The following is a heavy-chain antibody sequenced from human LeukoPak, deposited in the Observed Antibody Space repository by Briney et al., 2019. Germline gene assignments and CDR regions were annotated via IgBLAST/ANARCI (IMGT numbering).Heavy chain of an antibody. J-gene: IGHJ4*02. Sequence: PGGSLRLSCAASGFTFSNAWMSWVRQAPGKGLEWVGRIKSKTDGGTTDYAAPVKGRFTISRDDSKNTLYLQMNSLKTEDTAVYYCTTQRSPEGVLLWLGELLRSPPKDYWGQGTLVTVSS. CDR2: IKSKTDGGTT. D-gene: IGHD3-10*01. CDR1: GFTFSNAW. V-gene: IGHV3-15*01. CDR3: TTQRSPEGVLLWLGELLRSPPKDY.